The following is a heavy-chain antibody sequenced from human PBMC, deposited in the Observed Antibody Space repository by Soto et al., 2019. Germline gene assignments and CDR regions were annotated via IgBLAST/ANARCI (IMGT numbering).Heavy chain of an antibody. CDR3: ARDSPSSGYNDAFDI. Sequence: ASVKVSCKASGYTFTSYGISWVRQAPGQGLEWMGWISAYNGNTNYAQKLQGRVTMTTDTSTSTAYMELRSLRSDDTAVYYCARDSPSSGYNDAFDICGQGTMVTVSS. CDR2: ISAYNGNT. D-gene: IGHD3-22*01. J-gene: IGHJ3*02. V-gene: IGHV1-18*01. CDR1: GYTFTSYG.